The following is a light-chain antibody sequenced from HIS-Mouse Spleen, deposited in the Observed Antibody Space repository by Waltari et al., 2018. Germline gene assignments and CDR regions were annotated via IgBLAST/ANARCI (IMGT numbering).Light chain of an antibody. CDR1: NIGSKS. V-gene: IGLV3-21*03. CDR3: QVWDSSSDHVV. J-gene: IGLJ2*01. Sequence: SYVLTQPPSVSVAPGKTARITCGGNNIGSKSVHWYQQKPGKAPVLVVSDDSDRPSGIPERFSGSNSGNTATLTISRVEAGDEADYYCQVWDSSSDHVVFGGGTKLTVL. CDR2: DDS.